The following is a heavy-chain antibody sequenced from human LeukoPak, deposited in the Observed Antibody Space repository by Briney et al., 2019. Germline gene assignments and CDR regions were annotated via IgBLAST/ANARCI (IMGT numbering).Heavy chain of an antibody. Sequence: SETLSLTCSVSGDSSSPFYCNWIRQSPGKGLEWIGYISDSGSPNFHPSLKGRVTTSVDASKRQFSLRLTSVTAADTAVYYRAKVSPSTVSGVERLGADFEYWGQGILVTVSS. CDR3: AKVSPSTVSGVERLGADFEY. CDR1: GDSSSPFY. V-gene: IGHV4-59*01. J-gene: IGHJ4*02. D-gene: IGHD3-3*01. CDR2: ISDSGSP.